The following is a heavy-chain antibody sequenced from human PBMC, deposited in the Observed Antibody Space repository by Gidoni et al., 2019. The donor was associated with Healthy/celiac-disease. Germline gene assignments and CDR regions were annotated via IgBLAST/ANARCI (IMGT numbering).Heavy chain of an antibody. J-gene: IGHJ4*02. CDR3: ARDPTYYYDSSGYYGGY. CDR1: GFTFSSYC. V-gene: IGHV3-33*01. Sequence: QVQLVESGGGVVQPGRSLGLSCAASGFTFSSYCMHWVRQAPGKGLEWVVVILYDGSNKYYADSVKGRFTISRDNSKNTLYLQMNSLRAEDTAVYYCARDPTYYYDSSGYYGGYWGQGTLVTVSS. CDR2: ILYDGSNK. D-gene: IGHD3-22*01.